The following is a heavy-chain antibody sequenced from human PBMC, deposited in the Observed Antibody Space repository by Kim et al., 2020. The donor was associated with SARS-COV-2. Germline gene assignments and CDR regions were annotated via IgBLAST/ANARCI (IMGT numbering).Heavy chain of an antibody. D-gene: IGHD3-10*01. V-gene: IGHV3-23*01. CDR3: AKRGRAHNGEY. J-gene: IGHJ4*02. CDR2: INAAGSDT. Sequence: GGSLRLSCAASGFTFSSYAMSWVRQAPGKGLEWVSAINAAGSDTYYADSVTGRFTISRDTSRSTLYLQMNSLRVEDTALYHCAKRGRAHNGEYWAQGTVV. CDR1: GFTFSSYA.